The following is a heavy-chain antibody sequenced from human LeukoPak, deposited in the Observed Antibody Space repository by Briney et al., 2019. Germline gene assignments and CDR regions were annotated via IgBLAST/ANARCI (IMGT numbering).Heavy chain of an antibody. J-gene: IGHJ4*02. CDR3: AKDKGDYDGYEVSHY. CDR2: ISGSGHNT. D-gene: IGHD5-12*01. V-gene: IGHV3-23*01. CDR1: GFTFSSYA. Sequence: QPGRSLRLSCAASGFTFSSYAMHWVRQAPGKGLEWVSAISGSGHNTYYAESVKGRFTISRDNSKNTLYLQMNSLRAEDTAVYYCAKDKGDYDGYEVSHYWGQGTLVTVSS.